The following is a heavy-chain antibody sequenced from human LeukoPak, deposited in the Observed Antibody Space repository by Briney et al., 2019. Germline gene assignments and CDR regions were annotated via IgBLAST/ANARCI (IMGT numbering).Heavy chain of an antibody. D-gene: IGHD6-13*01. CDR3: ARAKYSSRWSLDY. CDR1: GFIFSNYA. J-gene: IGHJ4*02. CDR2: IVSSGTST. V-gene: IGHV3-23*01. Sequence: GGSLRLSCAASGFIFSNYAMSWVRQAPGKGLEWVSGIVSSGTSTYYADSVNGRFTTSRDNGNNTMYLQMNSLRAEDTAIYYCARAKYSSRWSLDYWGQGALVTVSS.